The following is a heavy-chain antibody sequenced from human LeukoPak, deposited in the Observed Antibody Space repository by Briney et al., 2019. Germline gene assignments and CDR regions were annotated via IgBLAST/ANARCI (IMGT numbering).Heavy chain of an antibody. CDR1: GFTFSRHW. V-gene: IGHV3-7*01. CDR3: ARGDSSGWYVCFQH. J-gene: IGHJ1*01. CDR2: IKSDGNSI. D-gene: IGHD6-19*01. Sequence: PGGSLRLSCAVSGFTFSRHWMSWVRQAPGKGLEWVASIKSDGNSIYYLDSVKGRFTISRDNAKNSLYLQMNSLRAEDTAVYYCARGDSSGWYVCFQHWGQGTLVTVSS.